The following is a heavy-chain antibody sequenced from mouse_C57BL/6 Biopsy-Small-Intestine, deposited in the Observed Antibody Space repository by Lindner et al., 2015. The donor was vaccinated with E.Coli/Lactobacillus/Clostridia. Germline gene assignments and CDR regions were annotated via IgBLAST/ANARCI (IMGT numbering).Heavy chain of an antibody. CDR1: GYTFTAYS. J-gene: IGHJ3*01. Sequence: SVKVSCKASGYTFTAYSIHWVRQAPGQGLEWMGWINPDNGGANFAHKFRGRATMTRDTSISTAYMELSSLRSDDTALYYCARDLGSNWVDYWGQGTLV. D-gene: IGHD3-1*01. CDR3: ARDLGSNWVDY. CDR2: INPDNGGA. V-gene: IGHV1-53*01.